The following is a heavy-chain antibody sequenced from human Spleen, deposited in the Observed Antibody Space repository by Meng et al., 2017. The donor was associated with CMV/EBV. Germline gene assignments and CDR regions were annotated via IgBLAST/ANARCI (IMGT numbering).Heavy chain of an antibody. J-gene: IGHJ4*02. Sequence: GESLKISCAASGFHFSTYSMNWVRQAPGKGLEWVSSIGSSGTYIYYADSVKGRFTISRDNAKHSLYLQLNNLRAEDTAVYYCAKHHLHSPAFDYWGQGTLVTVSS. D-gene: IGHD5-18*01. CDR3: AKHHLHSPAFDY. V-gene: IGHV3-21*06. CDR2: IGSSGTYI. CDR1: GFHFSTYS.